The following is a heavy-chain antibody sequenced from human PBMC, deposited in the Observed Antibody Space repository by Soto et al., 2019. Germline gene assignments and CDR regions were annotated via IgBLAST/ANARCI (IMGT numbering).Heavy chain of an antibody. CDR1: GYTFTTYA. Sequence: QVQLVQSGAEVKRPGASVKVSCKSSGYTFTTYAIHWVRQAPGQSLQWMGWINTGSGNTKSSQDFQGRVTFTRDISATTVYMQLSSLTSEDSAVYYCARVPPWATSGGYYIQHYDSWGQGTLVTVSS. J-gene: IGHJ4*02. D-gene: IGHD3-10*01. CDR2: INTGSGNT. V-gene: IGHV1-3*04. CDR3: ARVPPWATSGGYYIQHYDS.